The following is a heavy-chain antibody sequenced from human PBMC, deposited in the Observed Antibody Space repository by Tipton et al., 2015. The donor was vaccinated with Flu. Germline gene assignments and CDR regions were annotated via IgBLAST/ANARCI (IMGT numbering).Heavy chain of an antibody. J-gene: IGHJ6*02. CDR3: ARARAPYYYYAMDV. Sequence: GLVKPSETLTLTCTVSEDSITSYYWSWIRQPPGKGLEWIGYIYNNGISSYNPSLKSRLTISVDSSKNQFSLKLTSVNTADTAVYYCARARAPYYYYAMDVWGQGTSVTVSS. CDR2: IYNNGIS. CDR1: EDSITSYY. V-gene: IGHV4-59*01.